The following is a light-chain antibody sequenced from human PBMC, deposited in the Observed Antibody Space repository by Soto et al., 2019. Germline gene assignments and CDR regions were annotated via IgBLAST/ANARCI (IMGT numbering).Light chain of an antibody. CDR2: AAS. V-gene: IGKV3-15*01. Sequence: EIVMTQSPATLSVSLGERATLSCRASQSVSSNLAWYQQKPGQAPRLLIYAASTRATGIPARFSGSGSGTEFTLTISSLQSEYLAVYYSQHYNNCPPYTFGQGTKLEIK. CDR3: QHYNNCPPYT. CDR1: QSVSSN. J-gene: IGKJ2*01.